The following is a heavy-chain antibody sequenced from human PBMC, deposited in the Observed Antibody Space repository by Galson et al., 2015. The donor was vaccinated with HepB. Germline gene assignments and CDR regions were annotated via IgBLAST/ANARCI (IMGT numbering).Heavy chain of an antibody. Sequence: SVKVSCKASGYSFTNYFLHWVRQAPGHGLEWVGWINPDSGDANSAHKFQGRVTVTRDRSISTAYMVLSSLTSDDTAVYYCASSTGLLGRDDALDIWGQRTMVIVSS. J-gene: IGHJ3*02. CDR1: GYSFTNYF. V-gene: IGHV1-2*02. CDR3: ASSTGLLGRDDALDI. CDR2: INPDSGDA. D-gene: IGHD2-2*01.